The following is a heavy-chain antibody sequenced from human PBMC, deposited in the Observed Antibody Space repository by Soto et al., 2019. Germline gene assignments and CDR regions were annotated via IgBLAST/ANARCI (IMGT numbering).Heavy chain of an antibody. CDR3: ARSTLPYDSSGYYWVDY. CDR2: IYYSGST. D-gene: IGHD3-22*01. V-gene: IGHV4-61*01. Sequence: PSETLSLTCTVSGGSVSSGSYYWSWIRQPPWKGLEWIGYIYYSGSTNYNPSLKSRVTISVDTSKNQFSLKLSSVTAADTAVYYCARSTLPYDSSGYYWVDYWGQGTLVTVSS. CDR1: GGSVSSGSYY. J-gene: IGHJ4*02.